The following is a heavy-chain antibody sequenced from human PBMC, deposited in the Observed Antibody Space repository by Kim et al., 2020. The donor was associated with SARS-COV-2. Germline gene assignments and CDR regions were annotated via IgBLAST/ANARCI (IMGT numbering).Heavy chain of an antibody. D-gene: IGHD2-15*01. CDR3: ARRPGSSRGSDY. J-gene: IGHJ4*02. CDR1: GGSISSSSYY. Sequence: SETLSLTCTVSGGSISSSSYYWGWIRQPPGKGLEWIGSIYYSGSTYYNPSLKSRVTISVDTSKNQFALKLSSVTAADTAVYYCARRPGSSRGSDYWGQGT. CDR2: IYYSGST. V-gene: IGHV4-39*01.